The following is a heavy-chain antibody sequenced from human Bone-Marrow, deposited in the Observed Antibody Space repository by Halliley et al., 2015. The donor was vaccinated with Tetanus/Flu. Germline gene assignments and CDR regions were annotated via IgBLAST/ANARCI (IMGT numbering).Heavy chain of an antibody. Sequence: SGSGGSTYYASSVKGRFSISRDNSKTTLYLQMHSLRAEDTAVYYCAKEGSRDVYKIYPGDSFDYWGQGTLVTVSS. J-gene: IGHJ4*02. CDR3: AKEGSRDVYKIYPGDSFDY. V-gene: IGHV3-23*01. CDR2: SGSGGST. D-gene: IGHD1-1*01.